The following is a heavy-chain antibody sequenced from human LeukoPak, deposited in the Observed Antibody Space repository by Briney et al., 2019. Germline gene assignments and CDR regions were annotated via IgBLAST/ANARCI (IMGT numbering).Heavy chain of an antibody. Sequence: GGSLRLSCVGSGFTFSNYSFNWVRQAPGKGLEWVSSISKGSGYIYQTDSVKGRFTISRDNAKNSLFLEMNSLRVEDTAVYYCARDSKALGDAFDIWGQGTMVTVSS. J-gene: IGHJ3*02. CDR2: ISKGSGYI. CDR3: ARDSKALGDAFDI. CDR1: GFTFSNYS. V-gene: IGHV3-21*01.